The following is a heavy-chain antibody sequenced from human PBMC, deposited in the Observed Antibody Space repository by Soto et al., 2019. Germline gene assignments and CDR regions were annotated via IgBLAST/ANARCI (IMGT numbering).Heavy chain of an antibody. V-gene: IGHV1-18*01. CDR2: ISAYNGNT. CDR1: GYTFKMYG. D-gene: IGHD3-22*01. J-gene: IGHJ4*02. CDR3: AREAPGDYDSSGFYYDVELDY. Sequence: QVQLVQSGAEVKKPGASVKVSCKASGYTFKMYGFSWVRQAPGQGLEWMGWISAYNGNTNYAQKFQGRVTMTTDTSTSTAYMGLRSLRSDDTAVYYCAREAPGDYDSSGFYYDVELDYWGQGTLVTVSS.